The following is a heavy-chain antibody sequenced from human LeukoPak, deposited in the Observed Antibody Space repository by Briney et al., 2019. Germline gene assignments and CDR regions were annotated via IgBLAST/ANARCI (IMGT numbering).Heavy chain of an antibody. CDR2: IGNTET. CDR1: GFTFSTFA. CDR3: AKDGQAFNSNWDYFDS. D-gene: IGHD7-27*01. Sequence: GESLRLSCVASGFTFSTFAMSWVRQAPGKGLEWVSSIGNTETYYADSVKGRFTISRDNSKNTIYLHMNTLRAEDTARYYCAKDGQAFNSNWDYFDSWGQGTLVTVSS. J-gene: IGHJ4*02. V-gene: IGHV3-23*01.